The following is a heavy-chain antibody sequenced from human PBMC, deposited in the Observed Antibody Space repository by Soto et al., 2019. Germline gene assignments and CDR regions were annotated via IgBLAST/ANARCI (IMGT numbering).Heavy chain of an antibody. CDR3: AGGGSIVVSTRRLTDV. Sequence: SETLSLTCTVSGGSISSGGYYWSWIRQHPGKGLERIGYIYYSGSTYYNPSLKSRVTISVDTSKNQFSLKLSSVTVADTAFYYCAGGGSIVVSTRRLTDVWGKGTTVTVSS. CDR1: GGSISSGGYY. V-gene: IGHV4-31*03. J-gene: IGHJ6*04. D-gene: IGHD3-22*01. CDR2: IYYSGST.